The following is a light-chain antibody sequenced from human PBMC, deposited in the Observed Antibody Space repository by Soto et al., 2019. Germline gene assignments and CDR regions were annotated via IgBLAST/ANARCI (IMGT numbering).Light chain of an antibody. V-gene: IGKV3-11*01. J-gene: IGKJ4*01. CDR3: QQRNDWPALS. Sequence: ENVLTQFPATLSLSPGESATLSCRASEYVRVYLAWYHQKPGQAPRLLMYETSTRAPGIPRRFSGSGSGTDFTLSICGLEAEDAGVYDCQQRNDWPALSFGGGTKVEIK. CDR1: EYVRVY. CDR2: ETS.